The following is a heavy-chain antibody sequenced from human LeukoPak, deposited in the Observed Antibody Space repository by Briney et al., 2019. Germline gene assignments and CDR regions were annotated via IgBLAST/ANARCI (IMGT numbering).Heavy chain of an antibody. CDR1: GGSISSYY. V-gene: IGHV4-59*01. Sequence: SETLSLTCTVAGGSISSYYWSWIRQPPGKGLEWIGYIYYSGSTHYNPSLKSRVTISVDTSKNQFSLKLSSVTAADTAIYYCARGGYYGSGNDFRFDPWGQGTLVTVSS. D-gene: IGHD3-10*01. CDR2: IYYSGST. CDR3: ARGGYYGSGNDFRFDP. J-gene: IGHJ5*02.